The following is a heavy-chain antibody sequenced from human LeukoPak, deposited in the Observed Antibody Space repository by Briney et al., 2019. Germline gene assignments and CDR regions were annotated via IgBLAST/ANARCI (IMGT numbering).Heavy chain of an antibody. V-gene: IGHV1-2*02. D-gene: IGHD6-6*01. CDR2: INPNSGGT. CDR1: GYTFTGYY. CDR3: ARGSPDLSRRAWFGP. J-gene: IGHJ5*02. Sequence: ASVKVSCKASGYTFTGYYMHWVRQAPGQGLEWMGWINPNSGGTNYAQKFQGRVTMTRDTSISTAYMELSRLRSDDTAVYYCARGSPDLSRRAWFGPWGQGTLVTVSS.